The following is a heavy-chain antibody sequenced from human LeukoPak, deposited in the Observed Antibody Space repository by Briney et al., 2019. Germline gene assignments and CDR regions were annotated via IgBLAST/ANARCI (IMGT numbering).Heavy chain of an antibody. CDR2: FDPEDGET. V-gene: IGHV1-24*01. CDR3: ASRSVVDGDYVPFDY. D-gene: IGHD4-17*01. J-gene: IGHJ4*02. CDR1: GYTFTSYG. Sequence: ASVKVSCKASGYTFTSYGISWVRQAPGQGLEWMGGFDPEDGETIYAQKFQGRVTMTEDTSTDTAYMELSSLRSEDTAVYYCASRSVVDGDYVPFDYWGQGTLVTVSS.